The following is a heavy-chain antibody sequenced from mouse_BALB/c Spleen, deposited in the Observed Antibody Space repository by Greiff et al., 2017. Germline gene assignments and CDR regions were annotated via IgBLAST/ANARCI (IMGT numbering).Heavy chain of an antibody. V-gene: IGHV5-9-3*01. D-gene: IGHD2-10*02. Sequence: EVKLMESGGGLVKPGGSLKLSCAASGFTFSSYAMSWVRQTPEKRLEWVATISSGGSYTYYPDSVKGRFTISRDNAKNTLYLQMSSLRSEDTAMYYCARQKYGNYYAMDYWGQGTSVTVSS. CDR3: ARQKYGNYYAMDY. CDR2: ISSGGSYT. J-gene: IGHJ4*01. CDR1: GFTFSSYA.